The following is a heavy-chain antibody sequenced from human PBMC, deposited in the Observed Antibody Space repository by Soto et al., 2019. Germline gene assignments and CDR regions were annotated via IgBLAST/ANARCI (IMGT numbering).Heavy chain of an antibody. Sequence: EVQLVESGGGLVQPGRSLRLSCAASGFTFDNYAMHWVRQAPGKGLEWVSGISWNSDSIGYADSVKGRFTISRDNARNSLYLQMNSLRAEDTALYYCARNGSSLLGDYWGQGTLVTASS. CDR3: ARNGSSLLGDY. V-gene: IGHV3-9*01. J-gene: IGHJ4*02. CDR1: GFTFDNYA. CDR2: ISWNSDSI. D-gene: IGHD2-21*01.